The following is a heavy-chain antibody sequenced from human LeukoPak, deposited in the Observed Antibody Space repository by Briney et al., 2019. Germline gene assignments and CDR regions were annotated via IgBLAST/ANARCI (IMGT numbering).Heavy chain of an antibody. CDR1: GYTFTSYY. CDR3: ARDQAMARGSLVGIDV. V-gene: IGHV1-2*02. Sequence: ASVTDSLTASGYTFTSYYMHWVRQAPGQGLEWKGWINPNSGGTNYAQKFQGRVTMTRVTSISTAYMELSRLRSDDTAVYYCARDQAMARGSLVGIDVWGRGTTVTVSS. J-gene: IGHJ6*02. D-gene: IGHD3-10*01. CDR2: INPNSGGT.